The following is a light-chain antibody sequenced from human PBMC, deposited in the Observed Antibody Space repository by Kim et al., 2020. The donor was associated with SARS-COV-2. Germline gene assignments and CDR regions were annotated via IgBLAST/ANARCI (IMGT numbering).Light chain of an antibody. CDR1: QSVRSSN. Sequence: SLSTGERATLSCRASQSVRSSNLAWYQQRRGQAPRLLIYGASSRATGIPDRFSGRGAGTDFTLTISRLEPEDFAVYYCQQYASSYSFGQGTKLEI. V-gene: IGKV3-20*01. J-gene: IGKJ2*03. CDR3: QQYASSYS. CDR2: GAS.